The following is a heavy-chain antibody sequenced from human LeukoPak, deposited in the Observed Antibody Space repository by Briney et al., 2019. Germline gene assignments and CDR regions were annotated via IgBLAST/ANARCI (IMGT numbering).Heavy chain of an antibody. CDR2: INTDGTVT. CDR3: ATKQWLAPPPDS. J-gene: IGHJ4*02. Sequence: GGSLRLSCAASGFTFSKYWMLWVRQAPGKGPESVSLINTDGTVTTYADSVKGRFTVSRDNADNTMFLQMNSVRDEDTAVYYCATKQWLAPPPDSWGQGTPVTVSS. V-gene: IGHV3-74*01. CDR1: GFTFSKYW. D-gene: IGHD6-19*01.